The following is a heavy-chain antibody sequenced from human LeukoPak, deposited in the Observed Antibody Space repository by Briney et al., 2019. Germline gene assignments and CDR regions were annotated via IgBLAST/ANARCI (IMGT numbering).Heavy chain of an antibody. Sequence: GGSLGLSCAASGFTFSSYSMNWVRQAPGKGLEWVSSISSSSSYIYYADSVKGRFTISRDNAKNSLYLQMNSLRAEDTAVYYCARDHGPPDTSPFDYWGQGTLVTVSS. CDR3: ARDHGPPDTSPFDY. J-gene: IGHJ4*02. CDR2: ISSSSSYI. V-gene: IGHV3-21*01. D-gene: IGHD5-18*01. CDR1: GFTFSSYS.